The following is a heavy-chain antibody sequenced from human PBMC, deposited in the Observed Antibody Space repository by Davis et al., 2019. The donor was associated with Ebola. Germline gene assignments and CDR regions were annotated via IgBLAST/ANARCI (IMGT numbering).Heavy chain of an antibody. J-gene: IGHJ4*02. CDR2: IHHSGTT. CDR1: GDSITSSSYY. CDR3: ARQSLDFDY. Sequence: MPSETLSLTCTVPGDSITSSSYYWAWIRQPPGKGLEWIANIHHSGTTFYNPSLKSRVPISVDTSKNQLSLKLNSVTAADTALYHCARQSLDFDYWGQGILVTVSS. V-gene: IGHV4-39*01.